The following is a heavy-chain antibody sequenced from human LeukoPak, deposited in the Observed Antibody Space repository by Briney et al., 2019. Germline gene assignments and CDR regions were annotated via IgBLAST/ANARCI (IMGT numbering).Heavy chain of an antibody. CDR1: GGSISSSSYY. Sequence: SETLSLTCTVSGGSISSSSYYWGWIRQPPGKGLEWIGSIYYSGSTYYNPSLKSRVTISVDTSKNQSSLKLSSVTAADTAVYYCARGLIVATITYYFDYWGQGTLVTVSS. CDR3: ARGLIVATITYYFDY. D-gene: IGHD5-12*01. J-gene: IGHJ4*02. CDR2: IYYSGST. V-gene: IGHV4-39*07.